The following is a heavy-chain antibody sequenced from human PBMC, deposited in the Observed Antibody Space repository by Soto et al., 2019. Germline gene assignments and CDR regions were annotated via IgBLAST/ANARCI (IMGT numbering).Heavy chain of an antibody. V-gene: IGHV4-59*01. D-gene: IGHD1-20*01. CDR2: VHYSGNT. CDR3: ARDWGQPRYKYHSRYFDL. CDR1: GDSINNNY. J-gene: IGHJ2*01. Sequence: QVQLQESGPGLVKPSETLSLTCSVSGDSINNNYWSWIRQPPGKGLEWIGYVHYSGNTNYNPSLKSRATISVDTSKNQFSLKLISTTAEDTAVYSCARDWGQPRYKYHSRYFDLWGRGTLVTVSP.